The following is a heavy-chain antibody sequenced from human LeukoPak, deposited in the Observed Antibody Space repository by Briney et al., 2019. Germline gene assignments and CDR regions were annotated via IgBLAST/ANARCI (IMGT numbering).Heavy chain of an antibody. V-gene: IGHV3-30-3*01. CDR1: GFTFTDYA. J-gene: IGHJ4*02. CDR2: ISYDGDHK. Sequence: GSLRLSCAASGFTFTDYAIHWVRQAPGKGLEWVAVISYDGDHKYYPDSVKGRFTISRDNSKNTVYLQMNSLRVEDTAVYFCAREYYSGNYYVFDYWGQGTLVTVSS. D-gene: IGHD1-26*01. CDR3: AREYYSGNYYVFDY.